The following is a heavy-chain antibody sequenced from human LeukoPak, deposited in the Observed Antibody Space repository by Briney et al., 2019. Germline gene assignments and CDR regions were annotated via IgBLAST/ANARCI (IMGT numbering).Heavy chain of an antibody. CDR2: IWYGGSNK. CDR3: AKECLSRAAFYYMDV. CDR1: GFTFSSYW. D-gene: IGHD6-6*01. Sequence: PGGSLRLSCAASGFTFSSYWMSWLRQAPGKGLEWVAVIWYGGSNKYYADSVKGRFTISRDNSKNTLYLQMNSLRAEDTAVYYCAKECLSRAAFYYMDVWGKGTTVTVSS. J-gene: IGHJ6*03. V-gene: IGHV3-30*02.